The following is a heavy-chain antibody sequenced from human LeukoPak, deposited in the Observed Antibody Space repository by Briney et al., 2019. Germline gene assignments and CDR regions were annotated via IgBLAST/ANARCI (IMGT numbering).Heavy chain of an antibody. CDR1: GFTFNNYW. V-gene: IGHV3-7*01. CDR2: IKQDGSEK. CDR3: AKVLRGTSGNYRYHFDN. J-gene: IGHJ4*02. D-gene: IGHD3-22*01. Sequence: RTGGSLRLSCAASGFTFNNYWISWVRQAPGKGLEWVANIKQDGSEKYYVDSVKGRFTISRDNAKNSLYLQMNSLRAEDTAVYYCAKVLRGTSGNYRYHFDNWGQGTLVTVSS.